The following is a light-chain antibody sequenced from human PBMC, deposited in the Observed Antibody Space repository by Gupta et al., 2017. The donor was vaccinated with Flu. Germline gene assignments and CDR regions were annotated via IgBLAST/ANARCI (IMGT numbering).Light chain of an antibody. Sequence: PSSLSASVGDRVTITCRANENISIYLNWYQQKPGKAPKLLIYSASRLQSGVPPRFSGSGSGTDFTLIINRLQPEDFASYHCHQTDTTPYTFGQGTKVDIK. CDR2: SAS. J-gene: IGKJ2*01. CDR3: HQTDTTPYT. CDR1: ENISIY. V-gene: IGKV1-39*01.